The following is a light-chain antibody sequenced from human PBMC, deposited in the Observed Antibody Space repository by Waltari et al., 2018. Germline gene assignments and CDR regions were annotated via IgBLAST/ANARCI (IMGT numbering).Light chain of an antibody. CDR1: QSAKTS. V-gene: IGKV3D-15*01. J-gene: IGKJ1*01. Sequence: EVVMTQSPATLSVSPGERASLSCRASQSAKTSLAWYQQTPGQAPRLLIYRASTRAAGVPDRFSGSGSGTEFTLTISSLQSEDSAIYYCQQYNIWPWTFGPGTNVDIK. CDR2: RAS. CDR3: QQYNIWPWT.